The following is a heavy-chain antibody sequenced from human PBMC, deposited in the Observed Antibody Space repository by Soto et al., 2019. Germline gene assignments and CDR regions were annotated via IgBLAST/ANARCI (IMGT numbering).Heavy chain of an antibody. CDR1: GGSFKSGSYS. Sequence: SETLSLTCTVSGGSFKSGSYSWSWIRQPPGKELEWIGYVYHTGRTSYNPSLKSRVSISMDTSKNQFSLNLDSVTAADTAVYFCARDFAYFDSWGQGTLVTVSS. CDR2: VYHTGRT. V-gene: IGHV4-61*01. CDR3: ARDFAYFDS. D-gene: IGHD3-3*01. J-gene: IGHJ4*02.